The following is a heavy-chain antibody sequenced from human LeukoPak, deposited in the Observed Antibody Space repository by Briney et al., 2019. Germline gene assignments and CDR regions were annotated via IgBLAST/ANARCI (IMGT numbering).Heavy chain of an antibody. CDR1: VYTFTSYD. V-gene: IGHV1-8*01. CDR3: ARPGGRELPYYYMDV. D-gene: IGHD1-26*01. CDR2: VNPNSGHT. Sequence: ASVKVSCKASVYTFTSYDINWVRQATGQGLEWMGWVNPNSGHTGFAQKFQGRVSMTSNTSISTAYMEVRSLRSEDTAVYYCARPGGRELPYYYMDVWGKGTTVTVSS. J-gene: IGHJ6*03.